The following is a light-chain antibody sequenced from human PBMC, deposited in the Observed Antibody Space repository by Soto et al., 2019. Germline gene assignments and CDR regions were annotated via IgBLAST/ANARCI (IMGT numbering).Light chain of an antibody. CDR2: WAS. V-gene: IGKV3-15*01. CDR3: QQYFSLPLT. J-gene: IGKJ4*01. Sequence: EIVMTQSPATLSVSPGERATLSCRASQSVSSNLGWYQQKPGQPPKLLIYWASSRESGVPDRFSGSGSGTDFTLTISSLQPEDVAFYSCQQYFSLPLTFGGGTKVDIK. CDR1: QSVSSN.